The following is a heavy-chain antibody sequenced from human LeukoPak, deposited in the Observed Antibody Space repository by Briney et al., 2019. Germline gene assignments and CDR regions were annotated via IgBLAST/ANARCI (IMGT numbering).Heavy chain of an antibody. CDR1: GGSISSYY. CDR3: ARAGYSSGWSPYYYYLYMDV. Sequence: SETLSLTCTVSGGSISSYYWSWIRQPPGKGLEWIGYIYTSGSTNYNPSLKSRVTISVDTSKNQFSLKLSSVTAADPAVYYCARAGYSSGWSPYYYYLYMDVWGKGTTVTVSS. V-gene: IGHV4-4*09. D-gene: IGHD6-19*01. J-gene: IGHJ6*03. CDR2: IYTSGST.